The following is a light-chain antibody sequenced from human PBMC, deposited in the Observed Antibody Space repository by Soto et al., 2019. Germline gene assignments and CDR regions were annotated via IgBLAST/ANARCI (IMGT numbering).Light chain of an antibody. CDR1: QSVSRN. Sequence: EVVLTQSPATLCLSPGERATLSCRASQSVSRNLAWYQQKPGQAPRLLIYRASTRATGIPARFSGSGSGTDFSLSISSLQPEDFAVYYCQQRTDWHRTFGKATKVEVK. CDR3: QQRTDWHRT. J-gene: IGKJ1*01. CDR2: RAS. V-gene: IGKV3-11*01.